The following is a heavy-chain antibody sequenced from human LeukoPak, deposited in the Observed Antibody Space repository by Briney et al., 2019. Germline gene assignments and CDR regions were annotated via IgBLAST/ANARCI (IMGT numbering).Heavy chain of an antibody. V-gene: IGHV3-30*18. CDR1: GFTFSSYG. CDR3: AKDWNDVLRYFDWFYYYYGMDV. J-gene: IGHJ6*02. D-gene: IGHD3-9*01. Sequence: GGSLRLSCAASGFTFSSYGMHWVRQAPGKGLEWVAVISYDGSNKYYADSVKGRFTISRDNSKNTLYLQMNSLRAEDTAVYYCAKDWNDVLRYFDWFYYYYGMDVWGQGTTVTVSS. CDR2: ISYDGSNK.